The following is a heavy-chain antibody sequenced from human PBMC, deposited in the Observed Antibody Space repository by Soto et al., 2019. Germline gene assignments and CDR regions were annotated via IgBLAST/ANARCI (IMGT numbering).Heavy chain of an antibody. CDR1: GDTFTVFY. Sequence: ASVKVSCKASGDTFTVFYMHCVLQAPGQGLEWMGWINANSGGTNYAQKFRGRVTMTRDTSISTAYMELSRLTSDDTAVYYCARLRLRFDAFDVRGQGTMVTVSS. CDR3: ARLRLRFDAFDV. V-gene: IGHV1-2*02. CDR2: INANSGGT. D-gene: IGHD3-16*01. J-gene: IGHJ3*01.